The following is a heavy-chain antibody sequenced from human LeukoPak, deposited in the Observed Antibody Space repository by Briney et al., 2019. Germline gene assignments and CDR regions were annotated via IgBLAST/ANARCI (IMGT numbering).Heavy chain of an antibody. CDR2: ISSSSSYI. CDR1: GFTFSSYS. J-gene: IGHJ4*02. V-gene: IGHV3-21*01. D-gene: IGHD2-21*01. CDR3: ARDKERYVIGFGY. Sequence: GGSLRLSCAASGFTFSSYSMNWVRQAPGKGLEWVSSISSSSSYIYYADSVKGRFTISRDNAKNSLYLQMNSLRAEDTAVYYCARDKERYVIGFGYWGQGTLVTVSS.